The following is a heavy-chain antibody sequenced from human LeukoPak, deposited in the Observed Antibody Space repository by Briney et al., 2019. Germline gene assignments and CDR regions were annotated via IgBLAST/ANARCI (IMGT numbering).Heavy chain of an antibody. J-gene: IGHJ4*02. V-gene: IGHV1-69*13. CDR2: IIPIFGTA. CDR3: ASGSGSSFDY. Sequence: GASVKVSCKASGGTXGSYAISWVRQAPGQGLEWMGGIIPIFGTANYAQKFQGRVTITADESTSTAYMELSSLRSEDTAVYYCASGSGSSFDYWGQGTLVTVSS. D-gene: IGHD3-10*01. CDR1: GGTXGSYA.